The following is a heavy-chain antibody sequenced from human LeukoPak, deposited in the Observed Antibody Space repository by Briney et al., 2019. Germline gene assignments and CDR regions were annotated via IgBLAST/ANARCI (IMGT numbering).Heavy chain of an antibody. J-gene: IGHJ3*02. CDR1: GYTFVNYN. D-gene: IGHD3-10*01. V-gene: IGHV1-18*01. Sequence: GASVKVSCKASGYTFVNYNIAWVRQAPGQGLEWMGWISAYNGDTNYGQKVQGRVAMTTDTSTRTAYMELRGLRSDGTAVYYCARDVFEGFGERVIDAFDIWGQGTLVTVSS. CDR2: ISAYNGDT. CDR3: ARDVFEGFGERVIDAFDI.